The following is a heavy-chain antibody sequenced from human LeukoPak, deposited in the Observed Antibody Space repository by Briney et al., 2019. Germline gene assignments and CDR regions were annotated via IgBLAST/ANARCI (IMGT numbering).Heavy chain of an antibody. J-gene: IGHJ6*04. Sequence: GGSLRLSCAASGFTFSSYEMNWVRQAPGKGLEWVSYISSSGSTIYYADSVKGRFTISRDNAKNSLYLQMNILRAEDTAVYYCAELGITMIGGVWGKGTTVTISS. CDR1: GFTFSSYE. CDR2: ISSSGSTI. D-gene: IGHD3-10*02. V-gene: IGHV3-48*03. CDR3: AELGITMIGGV.